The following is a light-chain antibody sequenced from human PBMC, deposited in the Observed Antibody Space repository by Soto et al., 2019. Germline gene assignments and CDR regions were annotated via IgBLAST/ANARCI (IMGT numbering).Light chain of an antibody. Sequence: AIRMTQSPSSFSASTGDRVTITCRASQGLSSYLAWYQQKPGKAPKVLIYAASTLHSGVPSRFSGSGSGTDFTLTISCLESEDFATYYCQQDNSHPQLTFGGGTKVEIK. CDR3: QQDNSHPQLT. V-gene: IGKV1-8*01. J-gene: IGKJ4*01. CDR2: AAS. CDR1: QGLSSY.